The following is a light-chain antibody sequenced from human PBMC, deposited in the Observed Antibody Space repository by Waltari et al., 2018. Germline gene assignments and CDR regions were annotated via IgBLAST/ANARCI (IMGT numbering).Light chain of an antibody. CDR2: AAS. Sequence: DIQMTQTPSSLSASVGDRVTITCRARQGISNYLSWYQQIPGKVPKLLIYAASTLQSGVPSRFSGSGSVTDFTLTISSLQPEDVATYYCQKYNSAPLTFGGGTKVEIK. CDR1: QGISNY. CDR3: QKYNSAPLT. J-gene: IGKJ4*01. V-gene: IGKV1-27*01.